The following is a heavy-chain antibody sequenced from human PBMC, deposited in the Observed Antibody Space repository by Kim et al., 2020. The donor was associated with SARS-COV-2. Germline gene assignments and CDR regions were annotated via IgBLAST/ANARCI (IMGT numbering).Heavy chain of an antibody. V-gene: IGHV1-3*01. CDR1: GYTFINYA. D-gene: IGHD6-19*01. J-gene: IGHJ1*01. CDR2: INAANGNT. Sequence: SVKVSCKASGYTFINYAIHWVRQAPGQRLEWMGWINAANGNTKYSQKFQGRVTFTRDTSATTGYMEVSSLTSEDTAVYYCVKDLTVAGTFSHFHHWGQGTLVTVSS. CDR3: VKDLTVAGTFSHFHH.